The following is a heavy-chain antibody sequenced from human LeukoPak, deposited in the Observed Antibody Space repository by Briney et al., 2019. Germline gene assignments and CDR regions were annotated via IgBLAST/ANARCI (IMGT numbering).Heavy chain of an antibody. D-gene: IGHD6-6*01. V-gene: IGHV3-21*01. J-gene: IGHJ4*02. CDR2: ISSSGSDI. Sequence: GGSLRLSCEVSGFTFSSQSMVWVRQAPGKGLEWVSSISSSGSDIFYADSLKGRFTISRDNVKNLLYLQMNSLRTDDTAIYYCVSAWASARPFDYWGQGTLVTVSS. CDR3: VSAWASARPFDY. CDR1: GFTFSSQS.